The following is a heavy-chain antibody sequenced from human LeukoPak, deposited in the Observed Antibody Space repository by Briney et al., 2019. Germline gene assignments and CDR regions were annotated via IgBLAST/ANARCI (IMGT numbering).Heavy chain of an antibody. CDR1: GITLSNYA. CDR2: ISGSGGGT. CDR3: AKRGVVIRVILVGFHKEAYYFDS. D-gene: IGHD3-22*01. Sequence: PGGSLRLSCAVSGITLSNYAMSWVRQAPGKGLEWVAGISGSGGGTHYADSVKGRFTISRDNSKNTLYLQMNNLRAGDTAVYFCAKRGVVIRVILVGFHKEAYYFDSWGQGALVTVSS. V-gene: IGHV3-23*01. J-gene: IGHJ4*02.